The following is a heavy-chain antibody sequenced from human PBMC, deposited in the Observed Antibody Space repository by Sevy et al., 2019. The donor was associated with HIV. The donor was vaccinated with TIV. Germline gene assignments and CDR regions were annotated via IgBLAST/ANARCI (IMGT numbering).Heavy chain of an antibody. CDR2: IIPIFGTS. D-gene: IGHD3-16*01. CDR3: ARDLTPGSSVDRRAFGY. V-gene: IGHV1-69*13. CDR1: GGTFSSYA. Sequence: ASVKVSCKASGGTFSSYAISWVRQAPGQGLEWMGGIIPIFGTSNYAQRFQGRVTITADESTGTASMELSSLRSEDTAVYYCARDLTPGSSVDRRAFGYWGQGTLVTVSS. J-gene: IGHJ4*02.